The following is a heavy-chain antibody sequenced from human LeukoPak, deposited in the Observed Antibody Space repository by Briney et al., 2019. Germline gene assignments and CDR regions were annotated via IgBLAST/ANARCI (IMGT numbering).Heavy chain of an antibody. CDR1: GFTFSSYV. CDR3: AKGSSWYD. D-gene: IGHD6-13*01. Sequence: GGSLRLSCAASGFTFSSYVVNWVRQAPGKGLEWVSAISGSGGSTFYADSVKGRFTISRDNSKNTLYLQMNSLRAEDTAVYYCAKGSSWYDWGQGTLVTVSS. CDR2: ISGSGGST. V-gene: IGHV3-23*01. J-gene: IGHJ4*02.